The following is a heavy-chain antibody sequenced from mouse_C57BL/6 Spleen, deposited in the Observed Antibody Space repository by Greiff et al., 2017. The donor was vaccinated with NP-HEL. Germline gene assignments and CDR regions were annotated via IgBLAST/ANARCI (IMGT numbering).Heavy chain of an antibody. CDR3: TRRGVEYYAMDY. CDR1: GYTFTDYE. CDR2: IDPETGGT. J-gene: IGHJ4*01. Sequence: VKLQQSGAELVRPGASVTLSCKASGYTFTDYEMHWVKQTPVHGLEWIGAIDPETGGTAYNQKFKGKAILTADKSSSTAYMELRSLTSEDSAVYYCTRRGVEYYAMDYWGQGTSVTVSS. V-gene: IGHV1-15*01.